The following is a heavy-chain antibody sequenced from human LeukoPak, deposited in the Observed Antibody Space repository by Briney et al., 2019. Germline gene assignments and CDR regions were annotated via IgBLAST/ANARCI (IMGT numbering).Heavy chain of an antibody. V-gene: IGHV3-66*02. CDR2: IYGADAA. CDR1: GFNVSNNY. D-gene: IGHD6-13*01. Sequence: GGSLRLSCAASGFNVSNNYMTWIRQAPGKGLEWVSLIYGADAAYYAESVRGRFMISRDNLKNTLFLQMNSLRVEDTALYYCVTSTGQQFIPYDYWGQGTHVTVSS. J-gene: IGHJ4*02. CDR3: VTSTGQQFIPYDY.